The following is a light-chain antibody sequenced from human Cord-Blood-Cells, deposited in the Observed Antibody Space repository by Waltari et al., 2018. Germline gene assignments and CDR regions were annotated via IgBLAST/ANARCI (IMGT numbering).Light chain of an antibody. CDR2: WAS. Sequence: DIVMTQSPDSLAVSLGERVTINCKSSQSVLYSSNNKNYLAWYQQKPGQPPKLLIYWASTRESGVPDRFSGSGSGTDFTLTISSLQAEDVAVYYCQQYYSTPWTFGPGTKVDIK. V-gene: IGKV4-1*01. J-gene: IGKJ3*01. CDR3: QQYYSTPWT. CDR1: QSVLYSSNNKNY.